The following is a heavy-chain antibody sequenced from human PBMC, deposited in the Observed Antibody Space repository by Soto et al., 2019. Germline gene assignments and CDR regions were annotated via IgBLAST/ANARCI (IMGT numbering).Heavy chain of an antibody. CDR1: GGTFSSYA. D-gene: IGHD6-13*01. CDR3: ARGGVNSSSWYLDYYYYGMDV. J-gene: IGHJ6*02. Sequence: ASVKVSCKASGGTFSSYAISWVRQAPGQGLEWMGGIIPIFGTANYAQKFQGRVTITADESTSTAYMELSSLRSEDTAVYYCARGGVNSSSWYLDYYYYGMDVWGQGTTVTAP. CDR2: IIPIFGTA. V-gene: IGHV1-69*13.